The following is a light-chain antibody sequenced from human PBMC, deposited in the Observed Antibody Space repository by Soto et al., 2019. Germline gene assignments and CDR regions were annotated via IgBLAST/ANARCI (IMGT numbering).Light chain of an antibody. J-gene: IGKJ2*01. V-gene: IGKV3-15*01. CDR2: GVS. CDR1: QNIHIN. CDR3: QQYENCPRT. Sequence: VMTQSPATLSVSPGDTATLSFRSSQNIHINLAWYQQKPGQAPTLLIYGVSARAPGVPARFGGTGSGTEFTLTIRNLQPEDFCVYYCQQYENCPRTFGQGTKVAIQ.